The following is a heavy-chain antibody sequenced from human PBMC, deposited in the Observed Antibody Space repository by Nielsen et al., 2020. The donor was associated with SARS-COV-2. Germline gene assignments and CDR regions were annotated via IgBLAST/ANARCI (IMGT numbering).Heavy chain of an antibody. CDR1: GFTFGDYA. Sequence: GGSLRLSCTASGFTFGDYAMSWVRQAPGKGLEWVGFIRSKAYGGTTEYAASVKGRFTISRDDSKSIAYLQMNSLKTEDTAVYYCTRDLLGRITIFGVVRKPDAFDIWGQGTMVTVSS. J-gene: IGHJ3*02. V-gene: IGHV3-49*04. CDR3: TRDLLGRITIFGVVRKPDAFDI. D-gene: IGHD3-3*01. CDR2: IRSKAYGGTT.